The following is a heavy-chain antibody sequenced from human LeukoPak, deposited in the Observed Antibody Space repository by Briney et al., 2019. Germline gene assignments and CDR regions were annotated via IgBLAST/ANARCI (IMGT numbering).Heavy chain of an antibody. J-gene: IGHJ4*02. CDR1: GFTFSTCG. CDR2: INQDGSAQ. D-gene: IGHD3-9*01. Sequence: GGSLRLSCAASGFTFSTCGMHWVRQAPGKGLEWVANINQDGSAQYYVDSVKGQFTISRDNAKNSLYLQMNSLRVEDTAVYYCARDSESWTETGPRFDYWGQGTLVTVSS. CDR3: ARDSESWTETGPRFDY. V-gene: IGHV3-7*01.